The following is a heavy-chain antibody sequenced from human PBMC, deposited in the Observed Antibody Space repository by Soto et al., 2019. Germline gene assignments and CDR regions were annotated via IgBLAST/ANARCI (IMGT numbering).Heavy chain of an antibody. Sequence: GSLRLSCSPSGFTFSDYYMSWIRQAPGKGLEWISYITSSGTYTMYADSVKGRFTISRDNARNSLYLQMNNLRADDTAVYYCARDKHKVTGLDVCGQGTTVTVSS. D-gene: IGHD2-21*01. J-gene: IGHJ6*02. CDR2: ITSSGTYT. CDR3: ARDKHKVTGLDV. CDR1: GFTFSDYY. V-gene: IGHV3-11*05.